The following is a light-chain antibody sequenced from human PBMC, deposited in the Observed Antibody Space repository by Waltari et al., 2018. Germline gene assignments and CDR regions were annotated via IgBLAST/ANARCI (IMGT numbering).Light chain of an antibody. CDR2: AAS. CDR3: QHLSGYFCT. V-gene: IGKV1-9*01. J-gene: IGKJ4*01. CDR1: QDISTY. Sequence: DIQLTQSPSFLSASVGDSVTATCRASQDISTYLAWYQQKPGTAPKLLIFAASTLQSVVPSRFSSSGSVTECTLAISRLQPEDFATYYCQHLSGYFCTFGRGTKVDIK.